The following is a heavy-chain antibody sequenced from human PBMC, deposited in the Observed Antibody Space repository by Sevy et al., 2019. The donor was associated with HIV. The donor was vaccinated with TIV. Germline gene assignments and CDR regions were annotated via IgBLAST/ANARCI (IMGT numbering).Heavy chain of an antibody. J-gene: IGHJ1*01. CDR1: GGSVNSDSYY. CDR2: IYYTGST. D-gene: IGHD4-17*01. V-gene: IGHV4-61*01. Sequence: SETLSLTCTVSGGSVNSDSYYWSWIRQPPGKGLEWIGYIYYTGSTNYNPYLKSRVTISLDTSKNQFSLNLRSVTAADTAVYYCARVPRGGDRGVNFQHWGQGTLVTVSS. CDR3: ARVPRGGDRGVNFQH.